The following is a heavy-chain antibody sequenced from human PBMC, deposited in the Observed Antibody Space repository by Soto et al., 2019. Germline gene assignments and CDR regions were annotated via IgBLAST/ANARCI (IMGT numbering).Heavy chain of an antibody. V-gene: IGHV3-33*01. Sequence: QVQLVESGGGVVQPGKSLRLSCAASGFTFSSYGMHWVRQAPGKGLEWVAVIWYDGSNNYYADSVKGRFTISRDNSKHTLYMQMNSPRAEDTAVYYCARFSSSWYGKIDYWGQGTLVTVSS. CDR3: ARFSSSWYGKIDY. J-gene: IGHJ4*02. D-gene: IGHD6-13*01. CDR1: GFTFSSYG. CDR2: IWYDGSNN.